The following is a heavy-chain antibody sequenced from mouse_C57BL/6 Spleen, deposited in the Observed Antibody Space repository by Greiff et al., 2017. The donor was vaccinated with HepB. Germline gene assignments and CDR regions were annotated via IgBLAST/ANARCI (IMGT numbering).Heavy chain of an antibody. Sequence: EVQLQQSGPELVKPGASVKISCKASGYSFTGYYMNWVKQSPEKSLEWIGEINPSTGGTTYNQKFKAKATLTVDKSSSTSYMQLKSLTSEDSAVYYCARALYYDGSSPFAYWGQGTLVTVSA. D-gene: IGHD1-1*01. J-gene: IGHJ3*01. CDR3: ARALYYDGSSPFAY. CDR1: GYSFTGYY. CDR2: INPSTGGT. V-gene: IGHV1-42*01.